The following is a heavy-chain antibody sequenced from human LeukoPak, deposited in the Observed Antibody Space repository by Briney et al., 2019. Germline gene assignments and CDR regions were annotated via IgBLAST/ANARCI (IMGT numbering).Heavy chain of an antibody. CDR3: AMDLEAFDI. D-gene: IGHD2-8*01. V-gene: IGHV3-11*04. CDR2: ITNSGTTI. J-gene: IGHJ3*02. Sequence: KPGGSLRLSCAASGFTFTDYYMSWIRQAPGKGLEWVSYITNSGTTIYYADSVKGRFTISRDNAKNSLYLQMNSLRAEDTAVYYCAMDLEAFDIWGQGTMVTVSS. CDR1: GFTFTDYY.